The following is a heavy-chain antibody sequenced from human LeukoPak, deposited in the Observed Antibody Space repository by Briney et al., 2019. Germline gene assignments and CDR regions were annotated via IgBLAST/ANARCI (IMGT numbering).Heavy chain of an antibody. CDR1: GGSISSSSYY. V-gene: IGHV4-39*07. CDR2: IYYSGST. CDR3: ASEMAEYSSSWYVPYYYYMDV. Sequence: SETLSLTCTVSGGSISSSSYYWGWIRQPPGNGLEWIGSIYYSGSTYYNPSLKSLGTISVDTAKNQFSLKLSSVTAADRAVYHCASEMAEYSSSWYVPYYYYMDVWGKGTTVTVSS. D-gene: IGHD6-13*01. J-gene: IGHJ6*03.